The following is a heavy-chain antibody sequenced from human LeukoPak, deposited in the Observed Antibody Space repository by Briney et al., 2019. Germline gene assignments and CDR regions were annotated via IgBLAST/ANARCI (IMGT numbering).Heavy chain of an antibody. CDR2: INHSGST. J-gene: IGHJ4*02. V-gene: IGHV4-34*01. D-gene: IGHD2-2*01. Sequence: SETLSLTCTVYGGSYSSYYWSWIRQPPGKGLEWIGEINHSGSTNYNPSLKSRVTISVDTSKDQFSLRLSSVTAADTAVYYCARGRGGSTSYYYFDYWGQGTLVTVSS. CDR1: GGSYSSYY. CDR3: ARGRGGSTSYYYFDY.